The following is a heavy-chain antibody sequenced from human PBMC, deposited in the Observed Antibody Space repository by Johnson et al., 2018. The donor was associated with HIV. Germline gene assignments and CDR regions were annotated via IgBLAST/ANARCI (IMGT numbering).Heavy chain of an antibody. CDR3: ARAAIVVLPAGAFDI. Sequence: QVQLVEFGGGVVQPGRSMRLSCAASGFTFSSYAMHWVRQAPGKGLEWVALISYDGSNKFYADSVTGRFTISRDNSKKTLYLQMNSLRIEDTAIYYCARAAIVVLPAGAFDIWGQGTMVTVSS. J-gene: IGHJ3*02. D-gene: IGHD2-2*01. CDR1: GFTFSSYA. CDR2: ISYDGSNK. V-gene: IGHV3-30*04.